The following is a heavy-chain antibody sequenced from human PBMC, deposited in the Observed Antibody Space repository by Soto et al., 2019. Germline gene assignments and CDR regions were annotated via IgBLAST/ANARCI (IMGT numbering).Heavy chain of an antibody. D-gene: IGHD3-3*01. J-gene: IGHJ5*02. CDR2: IYTSGST. V-gene: IGHV4-4*07. CDR1: GGSISSYY. CDR3: ARVNIITIFGVSNWFDP. Sequence: PSETLSLTCTVSGGSISSYYWSWIRQPAGKGLEWIGRIYTSGSTNYNPSLKSRVTISVDTSKNQFSLKLSSVTAADTAVYYCARVNIITIFGVSNWFDPWGQGTLVTVS.